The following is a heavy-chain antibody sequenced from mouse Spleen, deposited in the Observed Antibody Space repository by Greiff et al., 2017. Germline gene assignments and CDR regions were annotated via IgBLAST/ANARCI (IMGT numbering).Heavy chain of an antibody. J-gene: IGHJ3*01. Sequence: VQLQQSGAELVQPGASVKMSCKASGYTFTTYPIEWMKQNHGKSLEWIGNFHPYNDDTKYNEKFKGKATLTVEKSSSTVYLELSRLTSDDSAVFYGGKRGDGYAWFAYWGQGTLVTVSA. CDR3: GKRGDGYAWFAY. V-gene: IGHV1-47*01. CDR2: FHPYNDDT. CDR1: GYTFTTYP. D-gene: IGHD2-3*01.